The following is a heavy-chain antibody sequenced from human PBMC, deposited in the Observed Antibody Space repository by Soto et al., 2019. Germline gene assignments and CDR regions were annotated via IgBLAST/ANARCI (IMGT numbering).Heavy chain of an antibody. Sequence: GASVKVSCKASGYTFTSYYMHWVRQAPGQGLEWMGIINPSGGSTRYAQKFQGRVTMTRDTSTSTVYMELSSLRSEDTAVYYCARDPIFGVVRDDDYYYYGMDVWGQGTTVTVSS. D-gene: IGHD3-3*01. V-gene: IGHV1-46*01. CDR2: INPSGGST. CDR3: ARDPIFGVVRDDDYYYYGMDV. J-gene: IGHJ6*02. CDR1: GYTFTSYY.